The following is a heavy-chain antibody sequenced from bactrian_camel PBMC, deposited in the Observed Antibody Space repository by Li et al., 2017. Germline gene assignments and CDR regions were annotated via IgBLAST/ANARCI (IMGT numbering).Heavy chain of an antibody. CDR1: GYTLSTYC. J-gene: IGHJ4*01. CDR2: TGSDTER. CDR3: AAGCRFDKERRISQGGYYY. V-gene: IGHV3S55*01. Sequence: HVPLVESGGGSVQAGGSLTLSCTTSGYTLSTYCAAWFRQAPGKEREGVAATGSDTERFYADFVKGRFTISQDNAKKTVYLQMSSLGHEDTAMYYCAAGCRFDKERRISQGGYYYWGQGTQVTVS. D-gene: IGHD3*01.